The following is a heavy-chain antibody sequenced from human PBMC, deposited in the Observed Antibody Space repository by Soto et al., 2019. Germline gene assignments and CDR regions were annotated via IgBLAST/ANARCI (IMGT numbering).Heavy chain of an antibody. CDR3: ARVSYFDTSGYYYYFDY. J-gene: IGHJ4*02. CDR2: MYHSGST. D-gene: IGHD3-22*01. CDR1: GYSISSGYY. V-gene: IGHV4-38-2*01. Sequence: LSLPCAVSGYSISSGYYWGWTRQPPGKGLQWIGNMYHSGSTYYNPSLKSRVTISIDTSKNQFSPKLSSVTAADKAVYYCARVSYFDTSGYYYYFDYWGQGTLVTVSS.